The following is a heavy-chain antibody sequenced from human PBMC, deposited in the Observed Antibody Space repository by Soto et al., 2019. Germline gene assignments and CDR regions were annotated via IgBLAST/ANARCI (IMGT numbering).Heavy chain of an antibody. Sequence: SQNLSLTSAISGVSVSSNSAACECVRPSRSRGLEWLGRTYYRSPRFTGSSGSVPSRIRISADTSKHQFSLQLRSVTRQDTAVYSGSCQQQWLDYWGQGTLVTVSS. J-gene: IGHJ4*02. CDR2: TYYRSPRFT. CDR1: GVSVSSNSAA. CDR3: SCQQQWLDY. D-gene: IGHD6-19*01. V-gene: IGHV6-1*01.